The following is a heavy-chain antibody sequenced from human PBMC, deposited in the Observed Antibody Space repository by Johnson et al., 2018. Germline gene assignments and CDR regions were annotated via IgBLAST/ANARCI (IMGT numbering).Heavy chain of an antibody. Sequence: QVQLQESGPGLVKPSETLSLTCSVSGDSINNNRYYWGWIRQPPGKGPEWVASVYYNGITYYNPSLKSRVFISIDTSKNKFFLKVKYVTAAATAVYYCARRFRDFDYWGLGTLVVVSS. J-gene: IGHJ4*02. CDR3: ARRFRDFDY. V-gene: IGHV4-39*01. CDR1: GDSINNNRYY. CDR2: VYYNGIT.